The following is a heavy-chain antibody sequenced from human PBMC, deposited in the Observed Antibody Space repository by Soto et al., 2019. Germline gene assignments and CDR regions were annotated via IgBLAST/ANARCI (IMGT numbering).Heavy chain of an antibody. D-gene: IGHD6-19*01. CDR1: GFTFSSYG. V-gene: IGHV3-30*18. CDR3: AKDPGIAVAGNGAWFDP. CDR2: ISYDGSNE. J-gene: IGHJ5*02. Sequence: VGSLRLSCAASGFTFSSYGMHWVRQAPGKGLEWVAVISYDGSNEYYADSVKGRFTISRDNSKNTLYLQMNNLRAEDTAVYYCAKDPGIAVAGNGAWFDPWGQGTLVTVSS.